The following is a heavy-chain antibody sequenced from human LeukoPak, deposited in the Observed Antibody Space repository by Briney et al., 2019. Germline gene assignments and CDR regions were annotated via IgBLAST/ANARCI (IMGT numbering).Heavy chain of an antibody. CDR2: INPSGGST. CDR1: GYTFTSYY. V-gene: IGHV1-46*01. J-gene: IGHJ6*03. CDR3: ARDLHYDSSGYHSGGGPWYYYYYMDV. Sequence: ASVKVSCKASGYTFTSYYMHWVRQAPGQGLEWMGIINPSGGSTSYAQKFQGRVTMTRDMSTSTVYMELSSLRSEDTAVYYCARDLHYDSSGYHSGGGPWYYYYYMDVWGKGTTVTVSS. D-gene: IGHD3-22*01.